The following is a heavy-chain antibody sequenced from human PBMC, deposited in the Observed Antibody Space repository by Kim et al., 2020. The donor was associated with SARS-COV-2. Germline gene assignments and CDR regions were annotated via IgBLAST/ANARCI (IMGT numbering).Heavy chain of an antibody. V-gene: IGHV1-18*04. J-gene: IGHJ6*02. D-gene: IGHD3-22*01. CDR3: ARDTITMIVVVISSGMDV. CDR1: GYTFTSYG. CDR2: ISAYNGNT. Sequence: ASVKVSCKASGYTFTSYGISWVRQAPGQGLEWMGWISAYNGNTNYAQKLQGRVTMTTDTSTSTAYMELRSLRSDDTAVYYCARDTITMIVVVISSGMDVWGQGTTVTVSS.